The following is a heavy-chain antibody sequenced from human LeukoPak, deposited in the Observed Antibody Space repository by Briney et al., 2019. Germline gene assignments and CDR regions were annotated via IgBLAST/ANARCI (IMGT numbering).Heavy chain of an antibody. CDR2: INPSGGIT. CDR1: GYTFSSYY. Sequence: GASVKVSCKASGYTFSSYYIHWVRQAPGQGLEWMGIINPSGGITTYAQKFEGRVTMTRDTSTSTVDMKLSRLRSEDTAEYYCARYSGSYHTYFDSWGQGTLVTVSS. J-gene: IGHJ4*02. D-gene: IGHD1-26*01. CDR3: ARYSGSYHTYFDS. V-gene: IGHV1-46*01.